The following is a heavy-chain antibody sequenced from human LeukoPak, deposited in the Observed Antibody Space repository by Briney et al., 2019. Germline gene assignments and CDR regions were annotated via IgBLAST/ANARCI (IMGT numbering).Heavy chain of an antibody. CDR1: GFTFSTYD. J-gene: IGHJ4*02. CDR3: AKDSDYYGSGSSVDY. CDR2: ISGSGGST. D-gene: IGHD3-10*01. V-gene: IGHV3-23*01. Sequence: GGSLRLSCAASGFTFSTYDMNWVRQAPGKGLEWVSIISGSGGSTYVADSVKGRFTFSRDNSKNTLYLQMNSLRAEDTAVYYCAKDSDYYGSGSSVDYWGQGTLVTVSS.